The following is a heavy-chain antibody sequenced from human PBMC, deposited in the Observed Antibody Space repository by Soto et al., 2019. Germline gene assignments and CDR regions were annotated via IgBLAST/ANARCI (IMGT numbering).Heavy chain of an antibody. V-gene: IGHV3-30-3*01. D-gene: IGHD6-13*01. J-gene: IGHJ5*02. Sequence: GSLRLSGAAPVFTFSSYAMHWVRQAPGKGLEWVAVISYDGSNKYYADSVKGRFTISRDNSKNTLYLQMNSLRAEDTAVYYCARDTQQSLGWFDPWGQGTLVTVSS. CDR1: VFTFSSYA. CDR3: ARDTQQSLGWFDP. CDR2: ISYDGSNK.